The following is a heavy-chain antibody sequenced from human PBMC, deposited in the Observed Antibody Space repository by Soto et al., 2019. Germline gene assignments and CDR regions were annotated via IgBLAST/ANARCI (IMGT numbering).Heavy chain of an antibody. Sequence: GGSLRRSCAASGFTFSNHWMSWVRQAPGKGLEWVSYISSSSSTIYYADSVKGRFTISRDNAKNSLYLQMNSLRAEDTAVYYCARDVPMVRGVNYYYYGMDVWGQGTTVTVSS. CDR3: ARDVPMVRGVNYYYYGMDV. V-gene: IGHV3-48*01. D-gene: IGHD3-10*01. J-gene: IGHJ6*02. CDR1: GFTFSNHW. CDR2: ISSSSSTI.